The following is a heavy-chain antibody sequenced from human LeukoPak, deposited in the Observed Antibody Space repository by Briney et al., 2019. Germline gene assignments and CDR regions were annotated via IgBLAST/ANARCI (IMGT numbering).Heavy chain of an antibody. V-gene: IGHV1-69*13. CDR2: IIPIFGTA. CDR1: GGTFSSYA. J-gene: IGHJ4*02. D-gene: IGHD6-13*01. Sequence: TVKVSCKASGGTFSSYAISWVRQAPGQGLEWMGGIIPIFGTANYAQKFQGRVTITADESTSTAYMELSSLRSEDTAVYYCARGGIAAPQRGDYWGQRTLVTVSS. CDR3: ARGGIAAPQRGDY.